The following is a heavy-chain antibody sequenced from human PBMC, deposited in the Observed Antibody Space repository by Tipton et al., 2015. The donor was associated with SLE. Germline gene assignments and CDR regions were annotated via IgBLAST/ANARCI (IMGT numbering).Heavy chain of an antibody. D-gene: IGHD2-15*01. V-gene: IGHV4-34*01. CDR1: GGSFSGYH. J-gene: IGHJ4*02. CDR2: INHSGST. Sequence: TLSLTCAVNGGSFSGYHCSWIRQTPGKGLEWIAEINHSGSTTYNPSLMSRVTISLDTSKNQFSLKLTSVTAADTAIYYCARRPANNSQFDSWGQGTLVTVSS. CDR3: ARRPANNSQFDS.